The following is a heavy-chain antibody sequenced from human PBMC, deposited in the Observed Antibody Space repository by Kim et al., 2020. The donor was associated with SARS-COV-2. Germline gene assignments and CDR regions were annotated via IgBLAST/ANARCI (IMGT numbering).Heavy chain of an antibody. Sequence: SETLSLTCAVYGGSFSGYYWSWIRQPPGKGLEWIGEINHSGSTNYNPSLKSRVTISVDTSKNQFSLKLSSVTAADTAVYYCARRYYYGSGSYYPYYYYGMDVWGQGTTVTVSS. CDR2: INHSGST. J-gene: IGHJ6*02. D-gene: IGHD3-10*01. V-gene: IGHV4-34*01. CDR3: ARRYYYGSGSYYPYYYYGMDV. CDR1: GGSFSGYY.